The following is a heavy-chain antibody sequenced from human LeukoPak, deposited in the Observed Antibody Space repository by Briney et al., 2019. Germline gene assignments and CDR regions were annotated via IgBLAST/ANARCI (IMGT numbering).Heavy chain of an antibody. CDR1: GYTFATYE. V-gene: IGHV1-8*01. CDR2: VHPNSGNT. D-gene: IGHD1-14*01. Sequence: GASVKVSCKTSGYTFATYEINWVRQAAGQGLEWMGWVHPNSGNTDCAQKFQGRVTMTRNTSISTAYMELSSLRSEDTAVYYCSRGPRNDPWGQGTLVTVSS. J-gene: IGHJ5*02. CDR3: SRGPRNDP.